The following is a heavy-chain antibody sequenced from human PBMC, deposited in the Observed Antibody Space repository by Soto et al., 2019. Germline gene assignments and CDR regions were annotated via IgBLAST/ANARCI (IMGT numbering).Heavy chain of an antibody. J-gene: IGHJ4*02. D-gene: IGHD3-16*02. CDR1: GITFSNYA. V-gene: IGHV3-23*01. CDR3: AKDPDRYDYVWGTYRYIDH. Sequence: SLRLSCPASGITFSNYAMSWVRQAPRKGLKWFSSISTSGGRPYYADSVKGRFTISRDNPKNTLYLQMNNLRVEDTAVYYCAKDPDRYDYVWGTYRYIDHWGQGTLVTVSS. CDR2: ISTSGGRP.